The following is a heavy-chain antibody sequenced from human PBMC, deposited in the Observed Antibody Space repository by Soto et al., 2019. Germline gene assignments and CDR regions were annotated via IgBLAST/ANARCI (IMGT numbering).Heavy chain of an antibody. V-gene: IGHV5-10-1*01. J-gene: IGHJ4*02. CDR3: ARLPRLDGAATPYYFDY. Sequence: PGESLKISCKGSGYSFTSYWISWVRQMPGKGLEWMGRIDPSDSYTNYSPSFQGHVTISADKSISTAYLQWSSLKASDTAMYYCARLPRLDGAATPYYFDYWGQGTLVTVSS. D-gene: IGHD6-13*01. CDR1: GYSFTSYW. CDR2: IDPSDSYT.